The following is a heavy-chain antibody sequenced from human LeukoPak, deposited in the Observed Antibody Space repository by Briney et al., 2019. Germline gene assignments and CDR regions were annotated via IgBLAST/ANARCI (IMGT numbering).Heavy chain of an antibody. J-gene: IGHJ4*02. V-gene: IGHV3-21*01. D-gene: IGHD3-9*01. CDR1: GFTFCSYS. CDR3: ARYFDFDWLFSAFFDY. Sequence: GGSLRLSCAASGFTFCSYSVKWVRHAPGKGLEWVSSISSSRSHIQYAHSERGRFTIPRDHAKNSLYLQMKSRSREDTAVYYCARYFDFDWLFSAFFDYWGQGTLVTVSS. CDR2: ISSSRSHI.